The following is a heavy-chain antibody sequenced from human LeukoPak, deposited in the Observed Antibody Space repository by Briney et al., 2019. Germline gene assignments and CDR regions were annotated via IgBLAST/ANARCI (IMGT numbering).Heavy chain of an antibody. CDR3: ASQHCSGGSCYPDY. J-gene: IGHJ4*02. V-gene: IGHV4-30-2*01. CDR1: GGSISSGGYS. Sequence: SETLSLTCAVSGGSISSGGYSWSWTRQPPGKGLEWIGYIYHSGSTYYNPSLKSRVTISVDTSKNQFSLKLSSVTAADTAVYYCASQHCSGGSCYPDYWGQGTLVTVSS. CDR2: IYHSGST. D-gene: IGHD2-15*01.